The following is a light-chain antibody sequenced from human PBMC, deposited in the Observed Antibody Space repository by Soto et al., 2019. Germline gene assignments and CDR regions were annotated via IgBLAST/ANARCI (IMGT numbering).Light chain of an antibody. Sequence: EIVLTQSPGTLSLSPGERATLSCRASQSVSSSYLAWYQQKPGQAPRLLIYGASSRATGIPDRFSGSGSGTDLTLTISRLEPEDFAVYYCQHYGSSRWTFGQGTKVEIK. J-gene: IGKJ1*01. CDR1: QSVSSSY. V-gene: IGKV3-20*01. CDR3: QHYGSSRWT. CDR2: GAS.